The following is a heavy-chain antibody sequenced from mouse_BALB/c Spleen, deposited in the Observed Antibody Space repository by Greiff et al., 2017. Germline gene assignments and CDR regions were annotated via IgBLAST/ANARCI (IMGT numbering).Heavy chain of an antibody. CDR2: INSNGGST. V-gene: IGHV5-6-2*01. CDR3: ARRERGNAMDY. CDR1: GFTFSSYY. J-gene: IGHJ4*01. Sequence: EVKLVESGGGLVKLGGSLKLSCAASGFTFSSYYMSWVRQTPEKRLELVAAINSNGGSTYYPDTVKGRFTISRDNAKNTLYLQMSSLKSEDTAMYYCARRERGNAMDYWGQGTSVTVSS.